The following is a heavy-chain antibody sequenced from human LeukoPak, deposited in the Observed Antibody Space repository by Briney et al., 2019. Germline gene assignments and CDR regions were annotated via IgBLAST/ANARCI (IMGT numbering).Heavy chain of an antibody. Sequence: PVGSLRLSCAASGFTFSDYYMSWIRQAPGKGLEWVSYISSSSSYTNYADSVKGRFTISRDNAKNSLYLQMNSLRAEDTAVYYCARESCSGGSCYYFDYWGQGTLVTVSS. CDR2: ISSSSSYT. D-gene: IGHD2-15*01. CDR1: GFTFSDYY. V-gene: IGHV3-11*06. J-gene: IGHJ4*02. CDR3: ARESCSGGSCYYFDY.